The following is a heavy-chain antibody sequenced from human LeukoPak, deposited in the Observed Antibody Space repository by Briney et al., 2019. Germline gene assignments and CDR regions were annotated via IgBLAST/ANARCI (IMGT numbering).Heavy chain of an antibody. V-gene: IGHV1-69*13. Sequence: SVKVSCKASGGTFSSYAISWVRQAPGQGLEWMGGIIPIFGTANYAQKFQGRVTITADESTSTAYMELSSLRAEDTAVYYCAKGSDPFRWFGEFNVKLPRPIRHYYFDSWGQGTLVTVSS. CDR2: IIPIFGTA. CDR1: GGTFSSYA. J-gene: IGHJ4*02. D-gene: IGHD3-10*01. CDR3: AKGSDPFRWFGEFNVKLPRPIRHYYFDS.